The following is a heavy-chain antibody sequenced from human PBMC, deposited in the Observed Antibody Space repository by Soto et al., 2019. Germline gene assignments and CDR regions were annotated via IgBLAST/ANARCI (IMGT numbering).Heavy chain of an antibody. Sequence: VQLQQWGAGLLKPSETLSLTCAVYGGSFSGYHWSWFRQPPGKGLEWIGEINPSGSINYNPSLKSRVTISVDTSKNQFSLNLSSVTAAVTAVYYCATFGGATTVTRGSPRDYWGQGTLVTVSS. D-gene: IGHD4-4*01. CDR2: INPSGSI. J-gene: IGHJ4*02. CDR3: ATFGGATTVTRGSPRDY. V-gene: IGHV4-34*01. CDR1: GGSFSGYH.